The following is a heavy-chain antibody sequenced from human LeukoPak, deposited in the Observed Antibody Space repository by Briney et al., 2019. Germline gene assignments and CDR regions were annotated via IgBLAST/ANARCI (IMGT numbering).Heavy chain of an antibody. V-gene: IGHV1-3*04. CDR1: GYTFLNYG. CDR3: ARVPLYDASGHYSSH. CDR2: INTGNGNA. D-gene: IGHD3-22*01. Sequence: ASVKVSCKTSGYTFLNYGMHWVRQAPRQSLEWMGWINTGNGNAKSSQKFQDRVTLTRDTSASTAYMELNSLSSEDTAVYYCARVPLYDASGHYSSHWGQGTLVTVSS. J-gene: IGHJ1*01.